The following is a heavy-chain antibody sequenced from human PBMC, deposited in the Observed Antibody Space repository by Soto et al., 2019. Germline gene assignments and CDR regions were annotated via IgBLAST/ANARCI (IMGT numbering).Heavy chain of an antibody. CDR3: ARHNYGSGSTYFDY. D-gene: IGHD3-10*01. J-gene: IGHJ4*02. V-gene: IGHV4-59*08. CDR2: IYYSGST. Sequence: LETLCLTCSVSGGSISGYDGSWIRQPPGKGLEWIGYIYYSGSTNYNPSLKSRVTISVDTSKNQFSLKLNSMTAADTAVYYCARHNYGSGSTYFDYWGQGTLVTVPS. CDR1: GGSISGYD.